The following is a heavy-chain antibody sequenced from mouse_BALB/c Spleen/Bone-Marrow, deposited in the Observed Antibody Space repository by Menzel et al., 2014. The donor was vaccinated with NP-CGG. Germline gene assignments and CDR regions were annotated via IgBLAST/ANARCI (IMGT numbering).Heavy chain of an antibody. CDR3: ARDVGYGNYFVY. Sequence: EVKVAESGGGLVQPGDSLRLSCATSGFTFSDFYMEWVRQPPGKRLEWIAASRNKAKYYTTEYSASVKGRFIVSRDTSQSVHYLQMNALRAEDTAIYYCARDVGYGNYFVYWGQGTLVTVSA. J-gene: IGHJ3*01. V-gene: IGHV7-1*02. CDR1: GFTFSDFY. CDR2: SRNKAKYYTT. D-gene: IGHD2-10*02.